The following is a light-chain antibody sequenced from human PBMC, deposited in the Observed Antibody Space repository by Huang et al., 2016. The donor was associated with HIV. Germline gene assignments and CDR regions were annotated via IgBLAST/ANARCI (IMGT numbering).Light chain of an antibody. J-gene: IGKJ1*01. V-gene: IGKV1-39*01. Sequence: DIQMTQSPPSLPASVGDRVTFTCRANQNITKSLNWYQQKPGKAPKLLIYTASTLESGVPSRFSGGGSGSRFTLNISNLQPEDFATYYCQQSFSVPRTFG. CDR2: TAS. CDR3: QQSFSVPRT. CDR1: QNITKS.